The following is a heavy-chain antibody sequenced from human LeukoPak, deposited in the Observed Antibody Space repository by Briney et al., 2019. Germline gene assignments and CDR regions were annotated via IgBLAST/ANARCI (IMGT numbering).Heavy chain of an antibody. V-gene: IGHV4-59*01. D-gene: IGHD4-23*01. Sequence: PSETLSLTCTVSGGSISGYYWNWIRQTPGKGLEWIGYMYYSGSSTYNPSLKSRVSTSVDTSKTQFSLKLNSVTAADTAIYYCARDSGDYGGNPYYFDYWGPGTLVTVSS. CDR1: GGSISGYY. CDR3: ARDSGDYGGNPYYFDY. J-gene: IGHJ4*02. CDR2: MYYSGSS.